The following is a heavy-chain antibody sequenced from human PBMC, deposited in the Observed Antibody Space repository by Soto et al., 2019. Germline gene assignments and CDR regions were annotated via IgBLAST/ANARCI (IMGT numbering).Heavy chain of an antibody. CDR3: ASSNYYDSSGYYPGEDYFDY. V-gene: IGHV1-69*13. CDR1: GYTFTSYD. J-gene: IGHJ4*02. D-gene: IGHD3-22*01. Sequence: SVKVSCKASGYTFTSYDINWVRQAPGQGLEWMGGIIPIFGTANYAQKFQGRVTITADESTSTAYMELSSLRSEDTAVYYCASSNYYDSSGYYPGEDYFDYWGQGTLVTV. CDR2: IIPIFGTA.